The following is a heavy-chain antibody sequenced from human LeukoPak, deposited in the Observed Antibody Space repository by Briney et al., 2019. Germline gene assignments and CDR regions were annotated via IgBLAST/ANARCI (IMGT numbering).Heavy chain of an antibody. V-gene: IGHV3-9*01. J-gene: IGHJ1*01. Sequence: GRSLRLSCAASGFTFDDYAMHWVRQAPGKGLEWVSGISWNSGSIGYADSVKGRFTISRDNAKNILSLQMNSLRAEDTAVYYCARQPFGPGTYLQYWGQGTLVIVSS. CDR2: ISWNSGSI. CDR3: ARQPFGPGTYLQY. CDR1: GFTFDDYA. D-gene: IGHD3-10*01.